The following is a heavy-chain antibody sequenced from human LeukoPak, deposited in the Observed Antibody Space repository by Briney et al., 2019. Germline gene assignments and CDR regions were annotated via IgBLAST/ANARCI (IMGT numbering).Heavy chain of an antibody. CDR2: LIPIYGSA. J-gene: IGHJ3*02. Sequence: SVKACCKASGDSFTFTSHAISWVRQAPGQGLEWMGGLIPIYGSAIYAQKFQGRLTITSDESTRTVYMELSSLRPEDSAVHYCAGFFYDNSGDAFDIWGQGTMVTVSS. V-gene: IGHV1-69*13. CDR1: GDSFTFTSHA. D-gene: IGHD3-22*01. CDR3: AGFFYDNSGDAFDI.